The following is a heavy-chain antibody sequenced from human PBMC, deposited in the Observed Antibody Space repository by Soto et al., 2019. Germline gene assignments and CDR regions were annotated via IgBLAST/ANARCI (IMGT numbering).Heavy chain of an antibody. D-gene: IGHD6-13*01. CDR2: IYYSGST. CDR3: ARGGQLVQFDY. J-gene: IGHJ4*02. Sequence: SETLSLTCTVSGGSISSYYWSWIRQPPGKGLEWIGYIYYSGSTNYNPSLKSRVTISVDTSKNQFSLKLSSVTAADTAVYYCARGGQLVQFDYWGQGTLVTVSS. CDR1: GGSISSYY. V-gene: IGHV4-59*01.